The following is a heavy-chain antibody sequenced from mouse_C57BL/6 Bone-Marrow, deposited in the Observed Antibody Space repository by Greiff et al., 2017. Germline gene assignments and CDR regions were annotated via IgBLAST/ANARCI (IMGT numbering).Heavy chain of an antibody. CDR1: GFTFNTSA. D-gene: IGHD1-1*01. V-gene: IGHV10-3*01. Sequence: EVQLVESGGGLVQPKGSLKLSCAASGFTFNTSAMHWVRQAPGKGLEWVARIRSKSSNYATYYADSVKDRFTISRDDSQSMLYLQMNNLKTEDTAMYYCVREGYGSSYGAEYFDVWGTGTTVTVSS. CDR2: IRSKSSNYAT. CDR3: VREGYGSSYGAEYFDV. J-gene: IGHJ1*03.